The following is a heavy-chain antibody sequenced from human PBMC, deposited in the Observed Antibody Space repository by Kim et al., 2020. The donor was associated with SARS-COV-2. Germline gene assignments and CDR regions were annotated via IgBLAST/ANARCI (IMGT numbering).Heavy chain of an antibody. J-gene: IGHJ5*02. CDR3: AREARSLAGSYYGNWFDP. V-gene: IGHV4-4*02. Sequence: SETLSLTCAVSGGSISSSNWWRWVRQPPGTGLEWIGEIYHSGSTNYNPSLKSRVTISVDKSKNQFSLKLSSVTAADTAVYYCAREARSLAGSYYGNWFDPWGQGTLVTVSS. CDR1: GGSISSSNW. CDR2: IYHSGST. D-gene: IGHD3-10*01.